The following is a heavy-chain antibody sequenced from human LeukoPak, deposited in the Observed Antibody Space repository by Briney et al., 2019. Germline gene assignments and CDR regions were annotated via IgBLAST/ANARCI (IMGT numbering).Heavy chain of an antibody. V-gene: IGHV4-59*01. CDR1: GGSISSYY. J-gene: IGHJ4*02. CDR2: IYYSGNT. CDR3: ARGPSSGYGYG. Sequence: SETLSLTCTVSGGSISSYYWSWIRQPPGKGLEWIGYIYYSGNTNYNPSLKSRVTISVDTSKNQFSLNLSSVTAADTAVYYCARGPSSGYGYGWGQGTLVTVSS. D-gene: IGHD5-18*01.